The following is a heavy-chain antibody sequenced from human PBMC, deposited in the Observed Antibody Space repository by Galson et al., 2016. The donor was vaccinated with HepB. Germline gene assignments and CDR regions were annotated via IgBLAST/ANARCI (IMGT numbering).Heavy chain of an antibody. Sequence: SLRLSCAASGFTPSDFYMSWIRQAPGKGLEWVSYISISGNDIDYADSVKGRFTISRDKAKNSLYLQMNSLRAEDTAVYFCARDIGRNWFDPWGQGTLVTVSS. CDR1: GFTPSDFY. V-gene: IGHV3-11*01. J-gene: IGHJ5*02. CDR2: ISISGNDI. CDR3: ARDIGRNWFDP. D-gene: IGHD1-26*01.